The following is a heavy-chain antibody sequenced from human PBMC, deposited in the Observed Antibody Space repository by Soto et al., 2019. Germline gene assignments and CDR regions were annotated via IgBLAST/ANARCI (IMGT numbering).Heavy chain of an antibody. D-gene: IGHD6-13*01. Sequence: QVQLQQWGAGLLKPSETLSLTCAVYGGSFSGYYWRWIRQPPGKGLEWIGEINQSGSTNYNPSLKSRVTISVETSKDQFSLKLTSVTAADTAVYYCARTYSSSWSPFEYWGQGTLVTVSS. CDR3: ARTYSSSWSPFEY. CDR1: GGSFSGYY. V-gene: IGHV4-34*01. J-gene: IGHJ4*02. CDR2: INQSGST.